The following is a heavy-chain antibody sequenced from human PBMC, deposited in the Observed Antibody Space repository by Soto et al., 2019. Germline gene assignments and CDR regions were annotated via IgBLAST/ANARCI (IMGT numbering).Heavy chain of an antibody. CDR2: IYSGGST. Sequence: GGSLRLSCAASGFTVSSNYMSWVRQAPGKGLEWVSVIYSGGSTYYADSVKGRFTISRDNSKNTLYLQMNCLRAEDTAVYYCARALYYDILTGYYETSYYFDYWGQGTLVTVSS. V-gene: IGHV3-53*01. J-gene: IGHJ4*02. CDR3: ARALYYDILTGYYETSYYFDY. CDR1: GFTVSSNY. D-gene: IGHD3-9*01.